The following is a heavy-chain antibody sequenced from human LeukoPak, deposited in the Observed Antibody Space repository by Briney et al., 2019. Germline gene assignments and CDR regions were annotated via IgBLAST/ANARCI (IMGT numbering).Heavy chain of an antibody. V-gene: IGHV3-30*03. J-gene: IGHJ4*02. CDR3: AREVDSSGFLGYFDY. CDR2: ISYDGSNK. D-gene: IGHD6-19*01. Sequence: GGSLRLSCAASGFTLSSYSMNWVRQAPGKGREWVAVISYDGSNKYYADSVKGRFTISRDNSKNTLYLQMNSLRAEDTAVYYCAREVDSSGFLGYFDYWGQGTLVTVSS. CDR1: GFTLSSYS.